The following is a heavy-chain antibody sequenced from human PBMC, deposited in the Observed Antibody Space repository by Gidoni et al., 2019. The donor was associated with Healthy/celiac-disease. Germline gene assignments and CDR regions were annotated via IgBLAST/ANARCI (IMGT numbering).Heavy chain of an antibody. V-gene: IGHV3-64*01. Sequence: EVQLVESGGGLVQPGGSLRLSCAASGFTFSSYAMHWVRQAPGKGLEYVSAISSNGGSTYYANSVKGRFTISRDNSKNTLYLQMGSLRDEDMAVYYCARGTKLNDGGTIAVAGMASAGAFDIWGQGTMVTVSS. CDR2: ISSNGGST. J-gene: IGHJ3*02. D-gene: IGHD6-19*01. CDR1: GFTFSSYA. CDR3: ARGTKLNDGGTIAVAGMASAGAFDI.